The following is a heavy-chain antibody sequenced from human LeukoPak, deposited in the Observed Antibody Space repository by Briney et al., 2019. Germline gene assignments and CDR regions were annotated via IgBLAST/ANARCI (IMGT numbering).Heavy chain of an antibody. CDR1: GFTFSNAW. Sequence: GGSLRLSCAASGFTFSNAWMNWVRQAPGKGLEWVGRIKSKAYSGTTDYAAPVKGRFTISRDDSKNTLYLQMNSLETGDTAVYYCTTDPGHYYDSLAFDCWGQGTLVTVSS. CDR2: IKSKAYSGTT. J-gene: IGHJ4*02. V-gene: IGHV3-15*01. CDR3: TTDPGHYYDSLAFDC. D-gene: IGHD3-22*01.